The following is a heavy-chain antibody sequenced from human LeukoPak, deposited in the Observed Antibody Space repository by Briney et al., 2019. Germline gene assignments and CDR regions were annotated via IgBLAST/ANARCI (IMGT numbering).Heavy chain of an antibody. CDR3: ATRTYYYDNSALSHEY. V-gene: IGHV4-34*01. J-gene: IGHJ4*02. CDR1: GGSFTGHY. D-gene: IGHD3-22*01. Sequence: SETLPLTCGVYGGSFTGHYWRWIRQPPGKGLEWIGEIDHNGGTNYNPSLKNRVSISVDVSENQFSLKLNSVTAADTAVYYCATRTYYYDNSALSHEYWGQGIQVIVSS. CDR2: IDHNGGT.